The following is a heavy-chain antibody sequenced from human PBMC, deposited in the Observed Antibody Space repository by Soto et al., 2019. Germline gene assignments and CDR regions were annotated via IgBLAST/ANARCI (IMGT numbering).Heavy chain of an antibody. J-gene: IGHJ4*02. Sequence: PSETLSLTCAVYGGSFSGYYWSWIRQPPGKGLEWIEEINHSGSTNYIPSLKSRDTISVDTSKNQFSLKLSSVTAADTAVDYCARGIFGVVTFSIFDYWGQGALVTVSS. CDR3: ARGIFGVVTFSIFDY. D-gene: IGHD3-3*01. CDR2: INHSGST. V-gene: IGHV4-34*01. CDR1: GGSFSGYY.